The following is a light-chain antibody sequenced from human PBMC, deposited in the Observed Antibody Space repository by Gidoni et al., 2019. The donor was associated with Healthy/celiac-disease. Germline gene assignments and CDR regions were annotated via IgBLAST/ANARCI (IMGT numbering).Light chain of an antibody. J-gene: IGKJ2*01. CDR2: GAS. CDR1: QTISNSA. CDR3: QQFDSVPRI. Sequence: EIVLTQSPGTLSLSPGERATLSCRASQTISNSALAWYHQKPGQAPRLLIYGASSRATGIPDRFRGSGSGTDFTLTISRLEPEDFAVCYCQQFDSVPRIFGQGTKLEIK. V-gene: IGKV3-20*01.